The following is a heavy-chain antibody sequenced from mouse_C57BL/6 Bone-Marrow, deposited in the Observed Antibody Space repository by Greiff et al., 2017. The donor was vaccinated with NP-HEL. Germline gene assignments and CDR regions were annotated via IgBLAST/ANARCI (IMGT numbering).Heavy chain of an antibody. CDR1: GYTFTDYY. Sequence: EVQLQQSGPVLVKPGASVKMSCKASGYTFTDYYMNWVKQSHGKSLEWIGVITPYNGGTSYNQKLKGKATLTVDKSSSTAYMELNSLTSEDSAVYYCATPITTVVAPGYWGQGTTLTVSS. V-gene: IGHV1-19*01. CDR3: ATPITTVVAPGY. J-gene: IGHJ2*01. D-gene: IGHD1-1*01. CDR2: ITPYNGGT.